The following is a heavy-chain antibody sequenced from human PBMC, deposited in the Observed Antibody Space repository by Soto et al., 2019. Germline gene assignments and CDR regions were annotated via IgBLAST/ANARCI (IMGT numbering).Heavy chain of an antibody. CDR2: IYPGDSDT. CDR1: GYSFTSYW. D-gene: IGHD3-3*01. CDR3: ARHPPYDFWSGYYTEGDDYYYGMDV. J-gene: IGHJ6*02. Sequence: GESLKISCKGSGYSFTSYWIGWVRQMPGKGLEWMGIIYPGDSDTRYGPSFQGQVTISADKSISTAYLQWSSLKASDTAMYYCARHPPYDFWSGYYTEGDDYYYGMDVWGQGTTVTVS. V-gene: IGHV5-51*01.